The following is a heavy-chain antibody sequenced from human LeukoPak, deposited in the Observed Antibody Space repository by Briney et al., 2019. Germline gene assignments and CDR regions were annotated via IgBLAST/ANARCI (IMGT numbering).Heavy chain of an antibody. CDR3: ARDATGSYDWFDP. Sequence: GGSLRLSCAGSGFIFSSYWMHWVRQAPGKGLMWVSRIKTDGSTKYYADSVKGRFTISRDNSKNTLYLQMNSLRAEDTAVYFCARDATGSYDWFDPWGQGTLVTVSS. CDR2: IKTDGSTK. V-gene: IGHV3-74*01. J-gene: IGHJ5*02. D-gene: IGHD3-10*01. CDR1: GFIFSSYW.